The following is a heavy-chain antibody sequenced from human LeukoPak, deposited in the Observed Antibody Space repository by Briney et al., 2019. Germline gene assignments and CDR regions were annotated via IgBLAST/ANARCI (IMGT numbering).Heavy chain of an antibody. CDR3: ARVYYYDSSGYYPLDEDAYGMDV. CDR2: ISAYNGNT. CDR1: GYTFTIYG. D-gene: IGHD3-22*01. J-gene: IGHJ6*02. Sequence: ASVKVSCKASGYTFTIYGISWVRQAPGQGLEWMGWISAYNGNTNYAQKLQGRVTMTTDTSTSTAYMELRSLRSDDTAVYYCARVYYYDSSGYYPLDEDAYGMDVWGQGTTVTVSS. V-gene: IGHV1-18*01.